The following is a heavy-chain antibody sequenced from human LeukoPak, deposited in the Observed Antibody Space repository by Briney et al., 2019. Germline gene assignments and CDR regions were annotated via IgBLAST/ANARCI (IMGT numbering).Heavy chain of an antibody. J-gene: IGHJ4*02. CDR1: GFSFSVYY. V-gene: IGHV3-72*01. CDR3: VREYFGGYDY. CDR2: SRNKENRYST. D-gene: IGHD2-15*01. Sequence: GGSLRLSXAASGFSFSVYYMAWVGQAPGKGLEWVGLSRNKENRYSTEYGASVKGRVTISRDDSKNLMYLEMKSLKSEDTAVYYCVREYFGGYDYWGQGTLVTVSS.